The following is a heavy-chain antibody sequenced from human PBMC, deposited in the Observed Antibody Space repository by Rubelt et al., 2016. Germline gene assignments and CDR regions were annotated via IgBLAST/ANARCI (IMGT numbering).Heavy chain of an antibody. J-gene: IGHJ5*02. CDR2: IYHSGST. V-gene: IGHV4-4*02. D-gene: IGHD4-23*01. Sequence: GLEWIGEIYHSGSTNYNPSLKSRVTISVDTSKNQFSLKLSSVTAADTAVYYCATHRNNYGGNSGGFDPWGQGTLVTVSS. CDR3: ATHRNNYGGNSGGFDP.